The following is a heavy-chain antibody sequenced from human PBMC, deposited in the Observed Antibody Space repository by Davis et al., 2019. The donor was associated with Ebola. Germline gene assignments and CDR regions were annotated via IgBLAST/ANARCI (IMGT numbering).Heavy chain of an antibody. CDR1: GGSFSGYY. Sequence: MPSETLSLTCAVYGGSFSGYYWSWIRQPPGKGLEWIGEINHSGSTNYNPSLKSRVTISVDTSKNQFSLKLSSVTAADTAVYYCARSRGRWNYYGMDVWGQGTTVNGSS. J-gene: IGHJ6*02. CDR2: INHSGST. CDR3: ARSRGRWNYYGMDV. V-gene: IGHV4-34*09. D-gene: IGHD4-23*01.